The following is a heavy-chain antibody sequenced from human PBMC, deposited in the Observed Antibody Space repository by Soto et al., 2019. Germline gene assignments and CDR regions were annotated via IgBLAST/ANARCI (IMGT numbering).Heavy chain of an antibody. CDR2: ISSSGSTI. D-gene: IGHD4-4*01. V-gene: IGHV3-11*01. CDR3: ARTAYTNYYYYYGMDV. Sequence: GGSLRLSCAASGFTFSDYYMSWIRQAPGKGLEWVSYISSSGSTIYYADSVKGRFTISRDNAKNSLYLQMNSLRAEDTAVYYCARTAYTNYYYYYGMDVWGQGTTVTVSS. CDR1: GFTFSDYY. J-gene: IGHJ6*02.